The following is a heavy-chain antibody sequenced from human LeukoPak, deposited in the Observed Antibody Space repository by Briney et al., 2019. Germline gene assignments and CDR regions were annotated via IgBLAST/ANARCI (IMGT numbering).Heavy chain of an antibody. V-gene: IGHV4-59*01. CDR1: GGSISSYY. Sequence: SETLSLTCTVSGGSISSYYWSWIRQPPGKGLEGIGYIYYSGSTNYNPSLTSRVTISVDTSKNQLSLKLSSVTAADTAVYYCASIVVTAMAEYFQHWGQGTLVTVSS. J-gene: IGHJ1*01. CDR3: ASIVVTAMAEYFQH. D-gene: IGHD2-21*02. CDR2: IYYSGST.